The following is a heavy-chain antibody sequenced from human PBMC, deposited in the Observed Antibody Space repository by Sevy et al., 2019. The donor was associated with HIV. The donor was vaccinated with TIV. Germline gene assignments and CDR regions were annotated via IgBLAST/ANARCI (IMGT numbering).Heavy chain of an antibody. CDR3: AREVWPGDY. J-gene: IGHJ4*02. V-gene: IGHV3-7*01. Sequence: GGSLRLSCAAFGFTFSDYWMGWVRQAPGKGLEWVASIKQDGSQKKYVDSVRGRFTISRDNAKNSLFLQIDSLRVDDTAMYYCAREVWPGDYLGQGTLVTVSS. D-gene: IGHD2-21*01. CDR2: IKQDGSQK. CDR1: GFTFSDYW.